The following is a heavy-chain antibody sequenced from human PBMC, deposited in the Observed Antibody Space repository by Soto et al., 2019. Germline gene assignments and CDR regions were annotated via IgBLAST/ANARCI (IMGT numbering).Heavy chain of an antibody. J-gene: IGHJ4*02. Sequence: QVQLVQSGAEVKKPGASVKVSCKASGYTFTSYDINWVRQATGQGLEWMGWMNPNSCNTGYAQKLQGRVTMTRNTSIRTAYMELSSLRSEDSAGYYCARSTNDYGDRHWGQGTLVTVSS. CDR2: MNPNSCNT. V-gene: IGHV1-8*01. D-gene: IGHD4-17*01. CDR3: ARSTNDYGDRH. CDR1: GYTFTSYD.